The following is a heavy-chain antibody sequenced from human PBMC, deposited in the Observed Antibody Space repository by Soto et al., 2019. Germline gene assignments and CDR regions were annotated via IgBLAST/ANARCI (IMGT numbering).Heavy chain of an antibody. D-gene: IGHD3-9*01. CDR2: IRSNTDGGTT. Sequence: EVRLVESGGGLVQPGGSLRLSCAASGFTFTNAWMSWVRQAPGKGLEWVGRIRSNTDGGTTDYAAPVKGRFTISRDDSINTLYLQMNSLKTEDTAVYYCATETLINYDILTGYWAYWGQGTLATVSS. CDR3: ATETLINYDILTGYWAY. J-gene: IGHJ4*02. CDR1: GFTFTNAW. V-gene: IGHV3-15*01.